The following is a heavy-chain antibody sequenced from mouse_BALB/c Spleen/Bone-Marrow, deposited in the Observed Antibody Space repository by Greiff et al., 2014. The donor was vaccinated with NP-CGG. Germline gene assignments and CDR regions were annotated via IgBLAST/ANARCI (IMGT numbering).Heavy chain of an antibody. CDR1: GYTFTRSR. V-gene: IGHV1S130*01. CDR3: ARSYRFWYFDV. Sequence: KGAWSVVGRPGALGELSCKGFGYTFTRSRVPWGEPRAGQGLWGIGDIHPNSGNTNYNEKFRGKATLTVDTSSNTAYVDLSSLTSEDSAVYYCARSYRFWYFDVWGAGTTVTVSS. D-gene: IGHD2-14*01. J-gene: IGHJ1*01. CDR2: IHPNSGNT.